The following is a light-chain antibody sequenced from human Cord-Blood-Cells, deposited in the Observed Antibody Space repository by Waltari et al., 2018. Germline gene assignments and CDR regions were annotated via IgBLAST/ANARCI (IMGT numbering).Light chain of an antibody. CDR1: QSVSSN. CDR2: GAS. J-gene: IGKJ1*01. V-gene: IGKV3-15*01. Sequence: EIVMTQSPATLSVSPGERDTLSCRASQSVSSNLAWYQHKPGQATRLLIYGASTRATCIPARFSGSGSGTEFTLTISSLQSEDFAVYYCQQYNNWPPWTFGQGTKVEIK. CDR3: QQYNNWPPWT.